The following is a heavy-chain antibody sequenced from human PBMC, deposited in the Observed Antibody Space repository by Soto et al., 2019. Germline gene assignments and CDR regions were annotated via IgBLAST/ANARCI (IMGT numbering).Heavy chain of an antibody. J-gene: IGHJ4*02. D-gene: IGHD6-13*01. Sequence: QTLSLTCAISGDSVSSNSAPWNWVRQSPSRGLEWLGRTYYGSKWNNDYAVSVKRRITINPDTSKNQVSLQLNSVTPQDTAVYYCAREGGHSSSWYIDYWGQGTPVTVSS. V-gene: IGHV6-1*01. CDR1: GDSVSSNSAP. CDR3: AREGGHSSSWYIDY. CDR2: TYYGSKWNN.